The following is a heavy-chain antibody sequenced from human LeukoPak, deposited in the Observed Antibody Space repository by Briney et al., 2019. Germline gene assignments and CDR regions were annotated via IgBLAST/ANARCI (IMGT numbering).Heavy chain of an antibody. CDR1: GGSISSGSYY. V-gene: IGHV4-61*02. J-gene: IGHJ6*02. D-gene: IGHD5-18*01. Sequence: PSETLSLTCTVSGGSISSGSYYWSWIRQPAGKGLEWIGRIYTSGSTNYNPSLKSRVTISVDTSKNQFSLKLSSVIAADTAVYYCARGFRYSYGRYYYYYGMDVWGQGTTVTVSS. CDR3: ARGFRYSYGRYYYYYGMDV. CDR2: IYTSGST.